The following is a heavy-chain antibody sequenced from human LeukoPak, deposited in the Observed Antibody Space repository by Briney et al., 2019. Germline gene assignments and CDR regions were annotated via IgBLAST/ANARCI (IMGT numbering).Heavy chain of an antibody. J-gene: IGHJ5*02. V-gene: IGHV1-69*13. CDR2: IIPIFGTA. Sequence: ASVKVSCKASGGTFSSYAISWVRQAPGQGLEWMGGIIPIFGTASYAQKFQGRVTITADESTSTAYMELSSLRSEDTAVYYCASSVSRYCSGGSCYSGFDPWGQGTLVTVSS. CDR1: GGTFSSYA. CDR3: ASSVSRYCSGGSCYSGFDP. D-gene: IGHD2-15*01.